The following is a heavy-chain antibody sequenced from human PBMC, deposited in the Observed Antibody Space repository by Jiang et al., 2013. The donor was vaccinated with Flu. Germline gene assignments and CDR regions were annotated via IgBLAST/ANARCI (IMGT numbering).Heavy chain of an antibody. CDR2: VYHSGDT. Sequence: GLVKPSGTLSLTCVVSGGSISSYIWWSWVRQPPGKGLEWIGEVYHSGDTNYNPSLKSRVTISVDKSKNQFSLKLRSVTAADTAVYYCARGYYDILTGPGDAFDIWGQGTMVTVSS. J-gene: IGHJ3*02. CDR3: ARGYYDILTGPGDAFDI. V-gene: IGHV4-4*02. D-gene: IGHD3-9*01. CDR1: GGSISSYIW.